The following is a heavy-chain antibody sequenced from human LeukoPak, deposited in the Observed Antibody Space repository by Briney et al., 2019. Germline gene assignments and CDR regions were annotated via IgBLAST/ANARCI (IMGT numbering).Heavy chain of an antibody. V-gene: IGHV4-59*01. CDR2: IYYSGST. CDR1: GGSISSYY. CDR3: AGEKIGYSSGWYSDDAFDI. Sequence: KPSETLSLTCTVSGGSISSYYWSWIRQPPGKGLEWIGYIYYSGSTNYNPSLKSRVTISVDTSKNQFSLKLSSVTAADTAVYYCAGEKIGYSSGWYSDDAFDIWGQGTMVTVSS. D-gene: IGHD6-19*01. J-gene: IGHJ3*02.